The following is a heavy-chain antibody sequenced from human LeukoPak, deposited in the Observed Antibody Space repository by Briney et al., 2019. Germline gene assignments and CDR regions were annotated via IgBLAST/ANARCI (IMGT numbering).Heavy chain of an antibody. J-gene: IGHJ6*01. CDR1: GGSFRSYY. CDR3: AGEVEEMATVPLGMDV. CDR2: IACTGAT. V-gene: IGHV4-59*01. Sequence: SETLSLTCTVSGGSFRSYYGSWIRQHPRKGLEWIGYIACTGATNYNPSLKSRVTISVDTSKNQFSPRLRSVTAADTAVYFCAGEVEEMATVPLGMDVWVKGPRSPSPQ. D-gene: IGHD5-24*01.